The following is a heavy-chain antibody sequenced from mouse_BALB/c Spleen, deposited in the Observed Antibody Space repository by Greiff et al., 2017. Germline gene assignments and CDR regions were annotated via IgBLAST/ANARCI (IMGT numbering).Heavy chain of an antibody. CDR3: AREGPYFDY. J-gene: IGHJ2*01. V-gene: IGHV5-6-3*01. Sequence: EVQLQESGGGLVQPGGSLKLSCAASGFTFSSYGMSWVRQTPDKRLELVATINSNGGSTYYPDSVKGRFTISRDNAKNTLYLQMSSLKSEDTAMYYCAREGPYFDYWGQGTTLTVSS. CDR2: INSNGGST. CDR1: GFTFSSYG.